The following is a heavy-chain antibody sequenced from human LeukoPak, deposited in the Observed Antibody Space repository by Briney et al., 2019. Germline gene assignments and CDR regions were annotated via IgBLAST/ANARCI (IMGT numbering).Heavy chain of an antibody. J-gene: IGHJ4*02. V-gene: IGHV3-21*01. Sequence: GGSLRLSCAASGFTFSSYSMNWVRQAPGKGLEWFSSISSSSSYIYYADSVKGRFTISRDNAKNSLYLQMNSLRAEDTAVYYCARDAPYGIAAAGRLFDYWGQGTLVTVSS. D-gene: IGHD6-13*01. CDR3: ARDAPYGIAAAGRLFDY. CDR2: ISSSSSYI. CDR1: GFTFSSYS.